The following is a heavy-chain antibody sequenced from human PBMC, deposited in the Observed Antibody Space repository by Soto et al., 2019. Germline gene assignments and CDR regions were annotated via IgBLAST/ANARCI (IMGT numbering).Heavy chain of an antibody. D-gene: IGHD2-2*01. V-gene: IGHV3-15*07. Sequence: EVQLVESGGGLVRPGGSLRLSCAGSGFTFSNAWMNWVRQAPGKGLEWVGRIKSKTTGGTTDYAAPVKGRFSISRDDSKNTVYLQMISLKTEDTAVYYCRAAAYWGQGTLVIVSS. CDR3: RAAAY. CDR2: IKSKTTGGTT. J-gene: IGHJ4*02. CDR1: GFTFSNAW.